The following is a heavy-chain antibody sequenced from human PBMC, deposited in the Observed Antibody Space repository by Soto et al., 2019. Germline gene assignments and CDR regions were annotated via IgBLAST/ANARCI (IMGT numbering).Heavy chain of an antibody. Sequence: PGGSLRLYCAASGFTLSDFYMSWIRQAPGKGLEWVSYISSSGRTIFYADSVRGRFTISRDNAENSLYLQMNSLRAEDTALYYCARNSEHFDYWGQGTLVTVSS. CDR1: GFTLSDFY. J-gene: IGHJ4*02. CDR2: ISSSGRTI. D-gene: IGHD1-26*01. CDR3: ARNSEHFDY. V-gene: IGHV3-11*01.